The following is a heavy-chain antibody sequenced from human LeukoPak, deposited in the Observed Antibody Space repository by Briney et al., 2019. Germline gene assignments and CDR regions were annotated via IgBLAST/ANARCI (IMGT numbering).Heavy chain of an antibody. CDR1: GYTFTSYG. CDR3: ARDFSVVVPAAPPDY. D-gene: IGHD2-2*01. CDR2: ISAYNGNT. Sequence: ASVEVSCKASGYTFTSYGISWVRQAPGQGLEWMGWISAYNGNTNYAQKLQGRVTMTTDTSTSTAYMELRSLRSDDTAVYYCARDFSVVVPAAPPDYWGQGTLVTVSS. V-gene: IGHV1-18*04. J-gene: IGHJ4*02.